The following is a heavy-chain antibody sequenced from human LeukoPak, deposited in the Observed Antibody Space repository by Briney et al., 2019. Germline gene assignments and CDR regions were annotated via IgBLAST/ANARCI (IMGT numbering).Heavy chain of an antibody. CDR3: ARHGNWDPFDY. CDR2: IYYSGST. J-gene: IGHJ4*02. D-gene: IGHD7-27*01. Sequence: PSETLSLTCTVSGGSISRSYYYWGWIRQPPGEGLEWIGTIYYSGSTYYKSSLKSRLAISVDSSKNQFSLKMISVTAADTGVYYCARHGNWDPFDYWGQGALVTVSS. V-gene: IGHV4-39*01. CDR1: GGSISRSYYY.